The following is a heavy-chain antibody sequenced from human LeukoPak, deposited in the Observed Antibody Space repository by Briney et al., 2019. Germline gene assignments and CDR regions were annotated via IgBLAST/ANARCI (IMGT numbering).Heavy chain of an antibody. J-gene: IGHJ4*02. CDR2: INPSGGST. D-gene: IGHD6-19*01. CDR1: GCTFTSYY. V-gene: IGHV1-46*01. Sequence: ASVKVSCKASGCTFTSYYMHWVRQAPGQGLEWMGIINPSGGSTSYAQKFQGRVTMTRDTSTSTVYMELSSLRSEDTAVYYCARDRVAAVAGKYYFDYWGQGTLVTVSS. CDR3: ARDRVAAVAGKYYFDY.